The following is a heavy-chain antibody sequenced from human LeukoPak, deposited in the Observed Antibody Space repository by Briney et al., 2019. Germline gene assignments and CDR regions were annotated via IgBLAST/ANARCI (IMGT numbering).Heavy chain of an antibody. V-gene: IGHV1-18*01. D-gene: IGHD3-3*01. Sequence: ASVKVSCKASGYTFTSYGISWVRQSPGQGLEWMGWISAYNGNTNYAQKLQGRVTMTTDTSTSTAYMELRSLRSDDTAVYYCARDSVDFWSGYPGYWGQGTLVTVSS. J-gene: IGHJ4*02. CDR1: GYTFTSYG. CDR2: ISAYNGNT. CDR3: ARDSVDFWSGYPGY.